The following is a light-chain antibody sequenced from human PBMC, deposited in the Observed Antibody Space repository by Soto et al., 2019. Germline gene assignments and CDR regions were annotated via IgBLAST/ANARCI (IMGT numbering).Light chain of an antibody. CDR1: SSNIGSNT. CDR2: SNN. Sequence: QSVLTQPPSASGTPGQRVTISCSGSSSNIGSNTVSWYQQLPGTAPKLLIYSNNQQPSGVPDRSSGSKSGTSASLAISGLQFEDEADYYCAAWDDSLNGVVFGGGTKVTVL. V-gene: IGLV1-44*01. J-gene: IGLJ2*01. CDR3: AAWDDSLNGVV.